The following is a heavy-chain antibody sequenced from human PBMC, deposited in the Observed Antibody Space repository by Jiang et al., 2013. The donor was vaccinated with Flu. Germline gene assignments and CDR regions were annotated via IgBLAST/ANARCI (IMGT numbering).Heavy chain of an antibody. CDR3: ARVAPGPEYSSSSHAFDI. V-gene: IGHV4-59*01. J-gene: IGHJ3*02. CDR2: IYYSGST. CDR1: GGSISSYY. D-gene: IGHD6-6*01. Sequence: LLKPSETLSLTCTVSGGSISSYYWSWIRQPPGKGLEWIGYIYYSGSTNYNPSLKSRVTISVDTSKNQFSLKLSSVTAADTAVYYCARVAPGPEYSSSSHAFDIWGQGTMVTVSS.